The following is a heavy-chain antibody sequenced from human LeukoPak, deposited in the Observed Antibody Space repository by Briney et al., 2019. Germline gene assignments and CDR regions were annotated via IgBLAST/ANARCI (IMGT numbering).Heavy chain of an antibody. D-gene: IGHD3-3*01. CDR2: IYYSGIT. Sequence: SETLSLTCTVSGGSISSGDYYWSWIRQPPGKGLEWIGYIYYSGITHYNPSLKSRVAISVDTSKNQFSLKLSSVTAADTAVYYCARYFDFWSGYPSFDYWGQGTLVTVSS. CDR1: GGSISSGDYY. CDR3: ARYFDFWSGYPSFDY. J-gene: IGHJ4*02. V-gene: IGHV4-30-4*08.